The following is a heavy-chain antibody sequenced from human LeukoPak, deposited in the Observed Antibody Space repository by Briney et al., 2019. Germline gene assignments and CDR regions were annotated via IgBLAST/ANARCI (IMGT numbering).Heavy chain of an antibody. CDR3: ARVVADILTGTNWFDP. J-gene: IGHJ5*02. Sequence: SETLSLTCTVSGGSISSYYWNWIRQPPGKGLEWIGYIYYSGSTNYNPSLKSRVTISVDTSKNQFSLKLSSVTAADTAVYYCARVVADILTGTNWFDPWGQGTLVTVSS. V-gene: IGHV4-59*01. CDR2: IYYSGST. CDR1: GGSISSYY. D-gene: IGHD3-9*01.